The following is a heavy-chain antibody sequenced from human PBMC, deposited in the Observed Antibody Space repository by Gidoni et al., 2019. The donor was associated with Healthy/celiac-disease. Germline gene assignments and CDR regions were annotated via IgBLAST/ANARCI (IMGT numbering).Heavy chain of an antibody. V-gene: IGHV3-21*01. CDR2: ISSSSSYI. Sequence: EVQLVASGGGLVKPGGSLRLSCAASGFTFSSYSMNWVRQAPGKGLEWVSSISSSSSYIYYADSVKGRFTISRDNAKNSLYLQMNSLRAEDTAVYYCARVLVRTGGDYYYGMDVWGQGTTVTVSS. CDR3: ARVLVRTGGDYYYGMDV. D-gene: IGHD2-21*01. CDR1: GFTFSSYS. J-gene: IGHJ6*02.